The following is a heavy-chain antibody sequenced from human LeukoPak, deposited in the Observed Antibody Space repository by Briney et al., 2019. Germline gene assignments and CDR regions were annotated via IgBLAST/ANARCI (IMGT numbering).Heavy chain of an antibody. D-gene: IGHD3-22*01. CDR3: ARTYYYDSSGYYRESSYFDY. Sequence: ASVKVSCKASGYTFTGYYMHWVRQAPGQGLEWMGWINPNSGGTNYAQKFQGRVTMTRDTSISTAYMELSRLRSDDTAVYYCARTYYYDSSGYYRESSYFDYWGQGTLVTVSS. V-gene: IGHV1-2*02. CDR1: GYTFTGYY. J-gene: IGHJ4*02. CDR2: INPNSGGT.